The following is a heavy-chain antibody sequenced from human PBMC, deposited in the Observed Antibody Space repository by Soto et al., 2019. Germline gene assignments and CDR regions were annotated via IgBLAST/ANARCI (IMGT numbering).Heavy chain of an antibody. V-gene: IGHV4-59*01. CDR1: GSPISGFF. Sequence: QVQLQESGPGLVMPSESLSLRCTVSGSPISGFFWSWIRQPPGQGLDLIGVIHNGGSTILNPSHKSRHTISVDTSKNQFSLEVASVTPADTAVYYCAIDLGNWELAGYWGQGMLVTVSS. CDR3: AIDLGNWELAGY. J-gene: IGHJ4*02. D-gene: IGHD6-19*01. CDR2: IHNGGST.